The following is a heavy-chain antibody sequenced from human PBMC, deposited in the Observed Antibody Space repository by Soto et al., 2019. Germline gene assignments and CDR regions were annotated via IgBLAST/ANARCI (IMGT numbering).Heavy chain of an antibody. Sequence: SETLSLTCAVSGGSISSGGYYWSWIRQPPGKGLEWIGYIYYSGSTNYNPSLKSRVTISVDTSKNQFSLKLSSVTAADTAVYYCARRWGRSFDYWGQGTLVTVSS. V-gene: IGHV4-61*08. CDR1: GGSISSGGYY. CDR2: IYYSGST. J-gene: IGHJ4*02. D-gene: IGHD2-15*01. CDR3: ARRWGRSFDY.